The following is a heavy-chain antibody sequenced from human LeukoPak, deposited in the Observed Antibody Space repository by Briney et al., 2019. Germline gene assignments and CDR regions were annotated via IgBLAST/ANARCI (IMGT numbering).Heavy chain of an antibody. CDR3: ARVNTPPHYYFDY. J-gene: IGHJ4*02. V-gene: IGHV3-53*01. CDR2: IYSGGST. Sequence: GGPLRLSCAASGFIVSNNYMSWVRQAPGKRLEWVSVIYSGGSTYYADSVKGRFTISRDDSKNTLYLQMNSLRAEDTAVYHCARVNTPPHYYFDYWGQGTLVTVSS. CDR1: GFIVSNNY.